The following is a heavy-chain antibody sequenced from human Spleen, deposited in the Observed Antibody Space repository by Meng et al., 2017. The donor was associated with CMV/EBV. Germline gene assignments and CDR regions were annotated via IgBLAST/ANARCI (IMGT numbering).Heavy chain of an antibody. CDR3: TRRHIAAPDTWGCIES. CDR1: SITSSGYY. D-gene: IGHD6-13*01. CDR2: IYYGAST. V-gene: IGHV4-39*01. Sequence: SITSSGYYWGWIRQPPGKGLEWIGSIYYGASTYYNESLRSRVTMSVDTSKNQFSLTLTSATAADTAVYYCTRRHIAAPDTWGCIESWGQGTLVTVSS. J-gene: IGHJ4*02.